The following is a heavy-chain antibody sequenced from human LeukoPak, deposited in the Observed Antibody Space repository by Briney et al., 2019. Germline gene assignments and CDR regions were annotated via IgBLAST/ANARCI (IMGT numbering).Heavy chain of an antibody. CDR3: ARSGCSGGSCYFVWFDP. V-gene: IGHV1-69*13. D-gene: IGHD2-15*01. CDR2: IIPIFGTA. J-gene: IGHJ5*02. CDR1: GGTFSSYA. Sequence: GASVKVSCKASGGTFSSYAISWVRQAPGQGLQWMGGIIPIFGTANYAQKFQGRVTITADESASTAYMELSSLRSEDTAVYYWARSGCSGGSCYFVWFDPWGQGTLVTVSS.